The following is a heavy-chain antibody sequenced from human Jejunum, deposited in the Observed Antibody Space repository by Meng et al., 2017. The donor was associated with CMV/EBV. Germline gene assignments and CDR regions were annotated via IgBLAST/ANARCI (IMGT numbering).Heavy chain of an antibody. CDR1: TFRNYA. J-gene: IGHJ3*02. CDR3: ARDRRGGGGIIIDAFDI. Sequence: TFRNYAIHWVRQAPGKGLEWVAVISYHGDNIYYEDSVRGRFTISRDNSKNTLYLQINSLRAEDTAMYYCARDRRGGGGIIIDAFDIWGQGTLVTVSS. D-gene: IGHD3-10*01. V-gene: IGHV3-30-3*01. CDR2: ISYHGDNI.